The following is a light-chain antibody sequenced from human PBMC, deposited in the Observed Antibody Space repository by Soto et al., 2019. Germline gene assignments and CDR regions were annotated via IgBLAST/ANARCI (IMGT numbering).Light chain of an antibody. CDR1: QSVSSNY. CDR3: LQYGSSPHT. V-gene: IGKV3-20*01. Sequence: DIVLTQSPGSLSLSPGESASLSCRASQSVSSNYLAWFQQKPGQAPRLIISGASNRASDIPDRFSGSGSWTDFTLTISRLEPEDVAVYYCLQYGSSPHTFGQGTRLEI. J-gene: IGKJ5*01. CDR2: GAS.